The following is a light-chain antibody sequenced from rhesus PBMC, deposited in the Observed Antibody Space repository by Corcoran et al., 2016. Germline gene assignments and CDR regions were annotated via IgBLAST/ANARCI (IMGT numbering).Light chain of an antibody. V-gene: IGKV2-86*01. CDR1: QSLLDSEDGNTH. J-gene: IGKJ3*01. CDR3: MQYKDIPFP. Sequence: DIVMTQTPLSLSVTPGEPASISCRPSQSLLDSEDGNTHLDWYLQKPGQSPQPLFYEVSKRASGVPDRFSGSGSDTDFTLQISRVEAEDVGVYYCMQYKDIPFPFGPGTKLDIK. CDR2: EVS.